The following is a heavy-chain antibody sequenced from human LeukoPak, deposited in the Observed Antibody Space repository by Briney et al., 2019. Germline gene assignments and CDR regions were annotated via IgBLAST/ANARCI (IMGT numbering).Heavy chain of an antibody. Sequence: SQTLSLTCTVSGGSISSGGYSWSWIRQPPGKGLEWIVYIYYSGSTYYNPSLRSRVTISVDTSKNQFSLKLSSVTAADTAVYYCARVQCSSTSCYTGYYYGMDVWGQGTTVTVSS. J-gene: IGHJ6*02. CDR3: ARVQCSSTSCYTGYYYGMDV. D-gene: IGHD2-2*02. V-gene: IGHV4-31*03. CDR2: IYYSGST. CDR1: GGSISSGGYS.